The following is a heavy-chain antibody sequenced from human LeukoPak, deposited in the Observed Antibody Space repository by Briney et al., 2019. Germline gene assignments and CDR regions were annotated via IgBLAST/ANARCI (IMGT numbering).Heavy chain of an antibody. CDR1: GYTFTSYD. CDR2: MNPNSGNT. D-gene: IGHD6-13*01. CDR3: ARGSRSSSWFDP. V-gene: IGHV1-8*01. J-gene: IGHJ5*02. Sequence: ASVKVSCKASGYTFTSYDINWARQATGQGLEWMGWMNPNSGNTGYAQKFQGRVTMTRNTSISTAYMELSSLRSEDTAVYYCARGSRSSSWFDPWGQGTLVTVSS.